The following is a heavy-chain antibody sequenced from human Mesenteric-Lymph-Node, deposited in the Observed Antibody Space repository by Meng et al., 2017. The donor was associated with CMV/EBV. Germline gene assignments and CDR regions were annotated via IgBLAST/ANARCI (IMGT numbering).Heavy chain of an antibody. D-gene: IGHD2-2*01. CDR1: GFTFSSYA. CDR2: ISYDGSNK. J-gene: IGHJ6*02. V-gene: IGHV3-30*04. Sequence: GGSLRLSCAASGFTFSSYAMHWVRQAPGKGLEWVAVISYDGSNKYYADSVKGRFTISRDNSKNTLYLQMNSLRAEDTAVYYCARDSALLGYCSSTSCHYYGMDVWGQGTTVTVSS. CDR3: ARDSALLGYCSSTSCHYYGMDV.